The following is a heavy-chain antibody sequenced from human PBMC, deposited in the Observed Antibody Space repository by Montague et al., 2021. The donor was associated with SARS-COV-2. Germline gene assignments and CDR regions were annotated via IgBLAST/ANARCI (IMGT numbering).Heavy chain of an antibody. D-gene: IGHD3-10*01. J-gene: IGHJ4*02. CDR3: ARSSGSYSTFDF. Sequence: SETLSLTCTVSGGSISSSYWTWIRQPPGKGLEWIGYIYYSGSTSYKPSLKSRVTMSVDTSKNQFSLKLSSVTAADTAVYYCARSSGSYSTFDFWGQGTLVTVSS. CDR1: GGSISSSY. V-gene: IGHV4-59*08. CDR2: IYYSGST.